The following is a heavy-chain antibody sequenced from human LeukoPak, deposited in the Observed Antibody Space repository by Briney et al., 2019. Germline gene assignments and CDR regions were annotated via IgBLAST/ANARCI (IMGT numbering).Heavy chain of an antibody. J-gene: IGHJ4*02. CDR1: GFTFSSYA. CDR3: AKFLGDSSGYYYLED. CDR2: ISGSGGST. Sequence: PGGSLRLSCAASGFTFSSYAMSRVRQAPGKGLEWVSAISGSGGSTYYAVSVKGRFTISRDNSKNTLYLQMNSLRAEDTAVYYCAKFLGDSSGYYYLEDWGRGTLVTVSS. D-gene: IGHD3-22*01. V-gene: IGHV3-23*01.